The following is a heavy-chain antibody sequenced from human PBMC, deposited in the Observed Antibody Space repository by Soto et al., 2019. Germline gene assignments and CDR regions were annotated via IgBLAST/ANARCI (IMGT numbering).Heavy chain of an antibody. CDR1: GFTFSSYA. J-gene: IGHJ4*02. Sequence: EVQLLDSGGGLVQPGGSLRLSCAASGFTFSSYAMSWVRQAPGKVLEWVTAISGSGGSTYYADSVKGRFTISRDNSKNTLDLKMNSLRAEETAVYYCAKDRVTVTTGFADYWGQGTLVTVSS. V-gene: IGHV3-23*01. D-gene: IGHD4-17*01. CDR2: ISGSGGST. CDR3: AKDRVTVTTGFADY.